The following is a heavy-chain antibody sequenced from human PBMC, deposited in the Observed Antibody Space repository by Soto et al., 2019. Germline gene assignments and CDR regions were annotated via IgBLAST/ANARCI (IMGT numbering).Heavy chain of an antibody. J-gene: IGHJ4*02. CDR1: GYTFTSYY. Sequence: GASVKVSCKASGYTFTSYYMHWVRQAPGQGLEWMGIINPSGGSTSYAQKFQGRVTMTRDTSTSTVYMELSSLRSEDTAVYYCARDVAACGGDCPLGIMADWGQGTLVTVSS. CDR3: ARDVAACGGDCPLGIMAD. CDR2: INPSGGST. D-gene: IGHD2-21*02. V-gene: IGHV1-46*01.